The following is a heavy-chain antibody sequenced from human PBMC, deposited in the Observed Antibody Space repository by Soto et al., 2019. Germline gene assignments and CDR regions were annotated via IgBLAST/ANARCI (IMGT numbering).Heavy chain of an antibody. CDR2: IDPSDSYT. D-gene: IGHD6-13*01. V-gene: IGHV5-10-1*01. CDR1: GYSFTSYW. J-gene: IGHJ6*02. CDR3: ARRPIAAAGTSSTYYYYVMDV. Sequence: GESLKISCKGSGYSFTSYWISWVRQMPGKGLEWMGRIDPSDSYTNYSPSFQGHVTISADKSISTAYLQWSSLKASDTAMYYCARRPIAAAGTSSTYYYYVMDVWGQGTTVTGSS.